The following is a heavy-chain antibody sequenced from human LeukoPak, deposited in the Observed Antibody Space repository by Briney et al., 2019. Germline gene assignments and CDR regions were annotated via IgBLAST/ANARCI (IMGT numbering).Heavy chain of an antibody. CDR2: IYPGDSDT. CDR3: ARGDMDIVAPTVGDY. Sequence: GESLKISCKGSGYSFTSYWIGWVRQMPGKGLEWMGMIYPGDSDTRYSPSFQGQVTISADKSIRTAYLQRSSLKASDTALYYCARGDMDIVAPTVGDYWGQGTLVTVSS. D-gene: IGHD5-12*01. V-gene: IGHV5-51*01. CDR1: GYSFTSYW. J-gene: IGHJ4*02.